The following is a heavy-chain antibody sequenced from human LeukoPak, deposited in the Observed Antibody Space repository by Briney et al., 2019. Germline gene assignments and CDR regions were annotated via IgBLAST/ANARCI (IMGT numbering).Heavy chain of an antibody. D-gene: IGHD5-18*01. CDR2: ISAYNGNT. CDR3: ARLKSSYGYPYYYYYYMDV. J-gene: IGHJ6*03. Sequence: GAPVKVSCKASGYTFTSYGISWVRQAPGQGLEWMGWISAYNGNTNYAQKLQGRVTMTTDTSTSTAYMELRSLRSDDTAVYYCARLKSSYGYPYYYYYYMDVWGKGTTVTISS. V-gene: IGHV1-18*01. CDR1: GYTFTSYG.